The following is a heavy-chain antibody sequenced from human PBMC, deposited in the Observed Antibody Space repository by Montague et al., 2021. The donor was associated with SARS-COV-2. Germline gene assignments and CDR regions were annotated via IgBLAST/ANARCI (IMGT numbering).Heavy chain of an antibody. V-gene: IGHV3-33*06. D-gene: IGHD3-10*01. CDR2: TWYDGSNK. Sequence: SMRISCAASGFSFSSYGMHWVRQAPGKGLEWVAATWYDGSNKYYADSVKGRFTISRDNSKNTLSLQMNSLRAEDTAVYYCAKDHQNYYGSGSYYNYYYNGMDVWGQGTTVTVSS. CDR3: AKDHQNYYGSGSYYNYYYNGMDV. CDR1: GFSFSSYG. J-gene: IGHJ6*02.